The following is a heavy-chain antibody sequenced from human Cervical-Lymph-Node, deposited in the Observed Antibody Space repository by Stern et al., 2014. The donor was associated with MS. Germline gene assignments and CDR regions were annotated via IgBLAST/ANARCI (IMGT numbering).Heavy chain of an antibody. D-gene: IGHD5-18*01. CDR2: IYPVDSDP. V-gene: IGHV5-51*03. CDR3: ARPGDDTAKYGLDV. CDR1: GYSFATYW. Sequence: VQLVQSGAEVKKPGESLKISCKGSGYSFATYWIGWGSQMPGKGLEWMGIIYPVDSDPRYRPSFQGQFTISADKSISTAYLPWSSLKASDTAMYYCARPGDDTAKYGLDVWGQGTTVTVSS. J-gene: IGHJ6*02.